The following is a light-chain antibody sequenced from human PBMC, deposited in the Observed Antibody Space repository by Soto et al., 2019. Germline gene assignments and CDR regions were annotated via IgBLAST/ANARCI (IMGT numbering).Light chain of an antibody. CDR3: QQYGTSPWT. CDR1: QSVTNSY. V-gene: IGKV3-20*01. J-gene: IGKJ1*01. Sequence: EIVLTQSPGTLSLSPGERATLSCRASQSVTNSYLAWYRQKPGQAPRLILYGASSRATGVPDMFSGSGSGTDFTLTISRLEPEDFAVYYCQQYGTSPWTFGQGTKVEIK. CDR2: GAS.